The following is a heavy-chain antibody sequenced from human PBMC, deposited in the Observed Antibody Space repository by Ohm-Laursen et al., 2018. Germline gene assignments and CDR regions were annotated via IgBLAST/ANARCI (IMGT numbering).Heavy chain of an antibody. V-gene: IGHV3-48*03. CDR1: GFTFNSYE. Sequence: SLRLSCTASGFTFNSYEMNWVRQAPGKGLEWLSYISSSATIIYYADSVKGRFTISRDNAKNSLYLQMNSLRAEDTAVYYCARDSILLRYFDWFLDYYYYGMDVWGQGTTVTVSS. CDR2: ISSSATII. CDR3: ARDSILLRYFDWFLDYYYYGMDV. D-gene: IGHD3-9*01. J-gene: IGHJ6*02.